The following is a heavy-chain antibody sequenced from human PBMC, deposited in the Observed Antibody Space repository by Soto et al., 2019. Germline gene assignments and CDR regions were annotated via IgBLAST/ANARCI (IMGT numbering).Heavy chain of an antibody. D-gene: IGHD6-19*01. J-gene: IGHJ4*02. CDR1: GFTFSSYT. CDR3: AREDNSGWYYFDY. CDR2: ISVTRTYI. V-gene: IGHV3-21*01. Sequence: EVQLVESGGGLVKPGGSLRLSCAASGFTFSSYTMHWVRQAPGKGLEWVSSISVTRTYIYYADSLKGRVTISRDNAKNSLYLQMNSLRAEDTAVYYCAREDNSGWYYFDYWGRGTLVTVSS.